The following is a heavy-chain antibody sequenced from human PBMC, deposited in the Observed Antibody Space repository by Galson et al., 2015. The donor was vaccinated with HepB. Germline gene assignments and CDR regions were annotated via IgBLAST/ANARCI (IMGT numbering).Heavy chain of an antibody. D-gene: IGHD2-15*01. CDR1: GFAFSSYS. CDR2: ISSSSYI. CDR3: AREAVTAFWVAATTGWYYYGMDV. J-gene: IGHJ6*02. Sequence: SLRLSCAASGFAFSSYSMNWVRQAPGKGLEWVSSISSSSYIYYADSVMGRFTISRDNAKNSLYLQMNSLRAEDTTVYYCAREAVTAFWVAATTGWYYYGMDVWGQGTPVTVSS. V-gene: IGHV3-21*01.